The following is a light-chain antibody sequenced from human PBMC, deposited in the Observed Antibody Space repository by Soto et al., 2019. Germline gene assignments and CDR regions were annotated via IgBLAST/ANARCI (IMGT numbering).Light chain of an antibody. Sequence: QSVLTQPASGSGSPGQSITISCTGNSSDVGAYDYVSWYQQHPDKAPKLMIYEVSNRPSGVSNRFSGSKSVNTATLTISGLQADDEADYYCSSYTSSSSRVFGTGTKVTVL. J-gene: IGLJ1*01. CDR1: SSDVGAYDY. V-gene: IGLV2-14*03. CDR2: EVS. CDR3: SSYTSSSSRV.